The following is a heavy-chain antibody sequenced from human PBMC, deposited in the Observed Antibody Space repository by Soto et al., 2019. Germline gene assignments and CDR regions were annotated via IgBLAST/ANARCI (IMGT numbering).Heavy chain of an antibody. CDR1: GGTFSSYA. CDR3: ARAPRPLSPFYDSSWFFDY. Sequence: SVKVSCKASGGTFSSYAISWVRQAPGQGLEWMGGIIPIFGTANYAQKFQGRVTITADESTSAAYMELSSLRSEDTAVYYCARAPRPLSPFYDSSWFFDYWGQGTLVPSPQ. V-gene: IGHV1-69*13. J-gene: IGHJ4*02. D-gene: IGHD3-22*01. CDR2: IIPIFGTA.